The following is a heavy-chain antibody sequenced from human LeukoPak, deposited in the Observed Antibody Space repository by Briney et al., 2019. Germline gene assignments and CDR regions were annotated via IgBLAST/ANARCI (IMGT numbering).Heavy chain of an antibody. CDR3: ARGYDSSGYYYDNWFDP. CDR1: GGSISSGSYY. CDR2: IYTSGST. V-gene: IGHV4-61*02. D-gene: IGHD3-22*01. J-gene: IGHJ5*02. Sequence: SQTLSLTCTVSGGSISSGSYYWSWIRQPAGKGLEWIGRIYTSGSTNYNPSLKSRVTISVDTSKNQFSLKLSSVTAADTAVYYCARGYDSSGYYYDNWFDPWGLGTLVTVSS.